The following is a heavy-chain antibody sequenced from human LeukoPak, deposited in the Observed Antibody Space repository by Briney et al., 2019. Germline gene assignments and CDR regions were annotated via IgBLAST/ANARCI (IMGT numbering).Heavy chain of an antibody. D-gene: IGHD2-15*01. J-gene: IGHJ6*03. V-gene: IGHV3-23*01. Sequence: QPGGPLRLSCAASGFTFGRYAMTWVRQAPGRGLEWVSIISDDGGATYYADSVKGRFTISRDNSKNTLYLQMNTLRAEDTAVYYCAKGQRVVVPSTRILDVWGKGTTVTVSS. CDR1: GFTFGRYA. CDR2: ISDDGGAT. CDR3: AKGQRVVVPSTRILDV.